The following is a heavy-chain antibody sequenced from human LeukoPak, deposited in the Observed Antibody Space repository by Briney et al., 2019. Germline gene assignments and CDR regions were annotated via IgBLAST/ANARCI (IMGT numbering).Heavy chain of an antibody. D-gene: IGHD1-26*01. CDR2: IYTSGST. CDR1: GGSITSYY. CDR3: ARVSRGSGSYSLDY. Sequence: SETLSLTCTVSGGSITSYYWSWIRQPAGKGLEWIGRIYTSGSTNYNPSLKSRVTMSVDTSKNQFSLRLRSVTAADTAVYYCARVSRGSGSYSLDYWGQGTLVTVSS. V-gene: IGHV4-4*07. J-gene: IGHJ4*02.